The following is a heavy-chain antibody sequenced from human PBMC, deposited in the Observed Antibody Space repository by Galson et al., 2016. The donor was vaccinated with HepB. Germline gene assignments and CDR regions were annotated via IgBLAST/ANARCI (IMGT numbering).Heavy chain of an antibody. J-gene: IGHJ4*02. V-gene: IGHV3-74*01. CDR1: GFTFSNYW. Sequence: SLRLSCAASGFTFSNYWMHWVRQAPGKGLVWVSRINSDGSSISYGDSVKGRFTISRDNAKNTLYMQMNSRRAEDQAVYYCGRGSYGGWGSVWYGGQGTRVTVSS. CDR2: INSDGSSI. D-gene: IGHD2-2*01. CDR3: GRGSYGGWGSVWY.